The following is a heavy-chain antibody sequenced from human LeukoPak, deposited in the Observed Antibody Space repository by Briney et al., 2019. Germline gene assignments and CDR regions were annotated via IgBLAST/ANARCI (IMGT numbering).Heavy chain of an antibody. CDR2: IYYSGST. CDR1: GGSISSYY. CDR3: ARFSSGWSGPGFDP. J-gene: IGHJ5*02. V-gene: IGHV4-59*08. Sequence: PSETLSLTCTVSGGSISSYYWSWIRQPPGKGLEWIGYIYYSGSTNYNPSLKSRVTISVDTSKNQFSLKLSSLTAADTAVYYCARFSSGWSGPGFDPWGQGTLVTVSS. D-gene: IGHD6-19*01.